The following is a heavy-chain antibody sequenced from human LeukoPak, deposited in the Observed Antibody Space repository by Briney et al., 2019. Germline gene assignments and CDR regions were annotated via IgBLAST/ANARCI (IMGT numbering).Heavy chain of an antibody. CDR3: ASLPQQWLGWSYFDY. Sequence: WASVTVSCTASGYTFTGYYMHWVRQAPGQGLEWMGRINPNSGGTNYAQKFQGRVTMTRDTSISTAYMELSRLRSDDTAVYYCASLPQQWLGWSYFDYWGQGTLVTVSS. CDR1: GYTFTGYY. J-gene: IGHJ4*02. D-gene: IGHD6-19*01. CDR2: INPNSGGT. V-gene: IGHV1-2*06.